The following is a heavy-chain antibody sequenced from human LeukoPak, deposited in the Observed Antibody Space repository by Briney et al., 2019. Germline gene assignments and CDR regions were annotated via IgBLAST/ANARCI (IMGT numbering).Heavy chain of an antibody. CDR1: GGTFSSYA. V-gene: IGHV1-69*13. Sequence: ASVKVSCKASGGTFSSYAISWVRQAPGQGLEWMGGIIPIFGTANYAQKFQGRVTITADGSTSTAYMELSSLRSEDTAVYYCASHDSIAARPRYFDYWGQGTLVTVSS. CDR2: IIPIFGTA. D-gene: IGHD6-6*01. J-gene: IGHJ4*02. CDR3: ASHDSIAARPRYFDY.